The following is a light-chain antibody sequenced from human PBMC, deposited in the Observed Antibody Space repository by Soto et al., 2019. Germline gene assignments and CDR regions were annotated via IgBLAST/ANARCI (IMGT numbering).Light chain of an antibody. CDR2: VGTGGIVG. CDR3: GADHGSGSNSVV. CDR1: SGYSNYK. J-gene: IGLJ2*01. Sequence: QSVLTQPPSASASLGASVTLTCTLSSGYSNYKVDWYQQRPGKGPRFVMRVGTGGIVGSKGDGIPDRFSVLGSGLNRYLTIKNIQEEDESHYHCGADHGSGSNSVVFGGGTQLTVL. V-gene: IGLV9-49*01.